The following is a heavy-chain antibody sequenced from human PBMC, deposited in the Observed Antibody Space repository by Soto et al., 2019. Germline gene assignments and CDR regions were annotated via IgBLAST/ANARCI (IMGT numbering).Heavy chain of an antibody. CDR1: VYSFTSYW. CDR2: IYPGDSDT. Sequence: GECLKISCKGSVYSFTSYWIVWVRQMPEKGLEWMGIIYPGDSDTRYSPSFQGQVTISADKSISTAYLQWSSLKASDTAMYYCARMQWLDRYYYGMDVWGQGTTVTVSS. CDR3: ARMQWLDRYYYGMDV. V-gene: IGHV5-51*01. D-gene: IGHD6-19*01. J-gene: IGHJ6*02.